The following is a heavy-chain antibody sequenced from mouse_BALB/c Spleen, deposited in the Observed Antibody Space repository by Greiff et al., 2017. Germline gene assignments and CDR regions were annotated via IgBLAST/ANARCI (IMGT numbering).Heavy chain of an antibody. CDR3: ARQTGAY. CDR1: GFTFSSYG. CDR2: ISSGGSYT. J-gene: IGHJ3*01. Sequence: EVMLVESGGGLVKPGGSLKLSCAASGFTFSSYGMSWVRQTPDKRLEWVATISSGGSYTYYPDSVKGRFTISRDNAKNTLYLQMSSLKSEDTAMYYCARQTGAYWGQGTLVTVSA. V-gene: IGHV5-6*03. D-gene: IGHD3-1*01.